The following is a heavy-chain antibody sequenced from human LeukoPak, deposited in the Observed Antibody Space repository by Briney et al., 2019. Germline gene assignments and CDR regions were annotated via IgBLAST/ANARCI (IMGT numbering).Heavy chain of an antibody. V-gene: IGHV4-4*07. CDR2: IYTSGST. CDR3: ARDLRCGSGGSCYSQYYFDY. J-gene: IGHJ4*02. D-gene: IGHD2-15*01. Sequence: SETLSLTCTVSGGSISSYYWSWIRQPAGKGREWIGRIYTSGSTNYNPSLKSRVTMSVDTSKNQFSLKLSSVTAADTAVYYCARDLRCGSGGSCYSQYYFDYWGQGTLVTVSS. CDR1: GGSISSYY.